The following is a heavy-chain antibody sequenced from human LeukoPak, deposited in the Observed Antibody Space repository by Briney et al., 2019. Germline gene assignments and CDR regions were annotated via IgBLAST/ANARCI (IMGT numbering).Heavy chain of an antibody. J-gene: IGHJ5*02. D-gene: IGHD3-22*01. V-gene: IGHV4-34*01. CDR3: ARVPYDSSGYYYPNWFDP. CDR1: GGSFSGYY. Sequence: SETLSLTCAVYGGSFSGYYWSWIRQPPGKGLEWTGEINHSGSTNYNPSLKSRVTISVDTSKNQFSLKLSSVTAADTAVYYCARVPYDSSGYYYPNWFDPWGQGTLVTVSS. CDR2: INHSGST.